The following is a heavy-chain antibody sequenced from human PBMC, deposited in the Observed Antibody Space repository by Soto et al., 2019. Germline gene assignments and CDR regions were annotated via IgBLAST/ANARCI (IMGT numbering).Heavy chain of an antibody. CDR3: ARVFGVWGEFDP. D-gene: IGHD3-3*01. V-gene: IGHV3-33*01. CDR2: IWYDGSNK. CDR1: GFTFSSYG. Sequence: GGSLRLSCAASGFTFSSYGMHWVRQAPGKGLEWVAVIWYDGSNKYYADSVKGRFTISRDNSKNTLYLQMNSLRAEDTAVYYCARVFGVWGEFDPWGQGTLVTVSS. J-gene: IGHJ5*02.